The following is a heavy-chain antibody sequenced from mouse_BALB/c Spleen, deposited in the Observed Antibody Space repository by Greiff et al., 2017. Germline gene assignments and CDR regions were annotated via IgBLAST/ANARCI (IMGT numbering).Heavy chain of an antibody. CDR1: GFNIKDTY. CDR3: ARWGRGSSPSYAMDY. CDR2: IDPANGNT. V-gene: IGHV14-3*02. Sequence: VQLQQSGAELVKPGASVKLSCTASGFNIKDTYMHWVKQRPEQGLEWIGRIDPANGNTKYDPKFQGKATITADTSSNTAYLQLSSLTSEDSAVYYCARWGRGSSPSYAMDYWGQGTSVTVSS. J-gene: IGHJ4*01. D-gene: IGHD1-1*01.